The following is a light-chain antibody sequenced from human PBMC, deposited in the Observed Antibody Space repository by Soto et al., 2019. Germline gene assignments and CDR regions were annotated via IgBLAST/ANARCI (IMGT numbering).Light chain of an antibody. CDR3: QPLNSYPIT. V-gene: IGKV1-9*01. Sequence: DIQLTQSPSFLSASVGARVTITCRASQGLSSDLAWYQQKPGKAPKLLIYAASTLQSGVPSRFSGSGSGTEFTLTISSLQPEDFATYYCQPLNSYPITFGQGTRLEIK. CDR2: AAS. CDR1: QGLSSD. J-gene: IGKJ5*01.